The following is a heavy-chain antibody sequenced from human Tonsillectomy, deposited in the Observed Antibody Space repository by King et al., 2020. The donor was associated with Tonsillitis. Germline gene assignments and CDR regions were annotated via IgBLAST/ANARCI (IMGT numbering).Heavy chain of an antibody. D-gene: IGHD6-6*01. CDR1: GFTFSSYA. CDR3: AKQKSQELVTAYDY. V-gene: IGHV3-23*03. CDR2: MYSGGGST. J-gene: IGHJ4*02. Sequence: QLVQSGGGLAQPGGSLRLSCVTSGFTFSSYAISWVRQAPGKGLEWVAVMYSGGGSTYSAESVKGRFTISRDNSKNTQYLQMNSLRVDDTAVYYCAKQKSQELVTAYDYWGQGTLVTVPS.